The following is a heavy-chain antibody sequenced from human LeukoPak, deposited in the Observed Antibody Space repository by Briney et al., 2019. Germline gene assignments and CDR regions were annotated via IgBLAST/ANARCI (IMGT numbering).Heavy chain of an antibody. CDR2: ISYDGSNK. CDR1: GFTFSSYG. V-gene: IGHV3-30*18. CDR3: AKDGLGYCSSTSCYVHYYYGMDV. D-gene: IGHD2-2*01. J-gene: IGHJ6*02. Sequence: PGGSLRLSCAASGFTFSSYGMHWVRQAPGKGLEWVAVISYDGSNKYYADSVKGRFTISRDNSKNTLYLQMNSLRAEDTAVYYCAKDGLGYCSSTSCYVHYYYGMDVWGPGTTVTVSS.